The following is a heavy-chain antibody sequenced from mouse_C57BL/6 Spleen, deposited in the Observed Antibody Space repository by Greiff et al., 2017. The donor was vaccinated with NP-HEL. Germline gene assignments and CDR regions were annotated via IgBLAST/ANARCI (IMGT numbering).Heavy chain of an antibody. Sequence: QVTLKVSGAELVRPGASVTLSCKASGYTFTDYKMHWVKQTPVHGLEWIGAIDPETGGTASNQKFKGKAILTADKSSSTAYMELRSLTSEDSAVYYCTRDSSSAYVWYFDVWGTGTTVTVSS. V-gene: IGHV1-15*01. CDR3: TRDSSSAYVWYFDV. CDR2: IDPETGGT. CDR1: GYTFTDYK. J-gene: IGHJ1*03. D-gene: IGHD2-12*01.